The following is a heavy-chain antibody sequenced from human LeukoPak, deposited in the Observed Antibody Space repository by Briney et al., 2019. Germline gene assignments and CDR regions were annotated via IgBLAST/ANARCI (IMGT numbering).Heavy chain of an antibody. D-gene: IGHD1-1*01. Sequence: GGSLRLSCAASGFTFAIYGMSWVRQAPGKGLEWVSALSGSGSTTYYADSVKGRFTISRDNSKNTLYLQMNSLRAEDTAVYYCARAFKLEPYYFDCWGQGTLVTVSS. J-gene: IGHJ4*02. CDR2: LSGSGSTT. V-gene: IGHV3-23*01. CDR3: ARAFKLEPYYFDC. CDR1: GFTFAIYG.